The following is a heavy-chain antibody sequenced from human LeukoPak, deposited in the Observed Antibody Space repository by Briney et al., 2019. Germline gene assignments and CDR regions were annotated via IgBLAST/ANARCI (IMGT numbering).Heavy chain of an antibody. D-gene: IGHD3-10*01. J-gene: IGHJ5*02. V-gene: IGHV1-8*01. CDR1: GYTFTTYD. Sequence: ASVKVSCKASGYTFTTYDITWVRQATGQGLEWMGWMNPNSGNTDYAQKFQGRLTVTRNTSISTVYMELSSLRFEDTAVYYCVRQVEGFGELFPWGQGTLVTVSS. CDR3: VRQVEGFGELFP. CDR2: MNPNSGNT.